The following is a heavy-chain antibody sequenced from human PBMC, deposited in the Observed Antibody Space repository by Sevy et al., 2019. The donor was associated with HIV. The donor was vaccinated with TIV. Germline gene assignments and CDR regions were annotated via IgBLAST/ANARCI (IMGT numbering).Heavy chain of an antibody. D-gene: IGHD6-19*01. CDR2: FDPEDGET. CDR3: AKGVSWLVLGGYFDY. Sequence: ASVKVSCKVSGYTLTELSMHWVRQAPGKGLEWMGGFDPEDGETIYAQKFQGRVTMTEDTSTDTAYMELSSLRSEDTAVYYCAKGVSWLVLGGYFDYWGQGTPVTVSS. V-gene: IGHV1-24*01. J-gene: IGHJ4*02. CDR1: GYTLTELS.